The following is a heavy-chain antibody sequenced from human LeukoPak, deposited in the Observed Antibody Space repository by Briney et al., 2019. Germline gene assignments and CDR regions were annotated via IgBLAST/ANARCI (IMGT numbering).Heavy chain of an antibody. CDR3: ARDGPGRGFDY. J-gene: IGHJ4*02. Sequence: GGSLRLSCAASGFTFSSYGMHWVRQAPGKGLEWVTVIWYDGSNKYYADSVKGRFTISRDNSKNTLYLQMNSLRAEDTAVYYCARDGPGRGFDYWGQGTLVTVSS. CDR1: GFTFSSYG. CDR2: IWYDGSNK. V-gene: IGHV3-33*08.